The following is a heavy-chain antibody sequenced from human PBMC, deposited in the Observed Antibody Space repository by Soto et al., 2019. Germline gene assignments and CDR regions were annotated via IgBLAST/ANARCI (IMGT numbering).Heavy chain of an antibody. D-gene: IGHD2-21*01. J-gene: IGHJ5*02. Sequence: ALVKVSCKVSGYTLTELSMHWVRQAPGKGLEWMGGFDPEDGETIYGQKFQGRVTMTEDTSTDTAYMELSSLRSEDTAVYYCATALIQRNRSWFDPWGQGTLVTVSS. CDR1: GYTLTELS. V-gene: IGHV1-24*01. CDR3: ATALIQRNRSWFDP. CDR2: FDPEDGET.